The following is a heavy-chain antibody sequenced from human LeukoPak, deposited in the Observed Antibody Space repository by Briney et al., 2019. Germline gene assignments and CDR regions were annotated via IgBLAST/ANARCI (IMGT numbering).Heavy chain of an antibody. CDR1: GGSISGYY. J-gene: IGHJ6*04. V-gene: IGHV4-4*07. CDR3: ERVDSSPGDV. CDR2: IYTSGST. Sequence: SETLSLTCTVSGGSISGYYWSWIRQPAGKGLEWIGRIYTSGSTNYNPSLKSRVTMSVDTSKNQFSLKLTSVTAADTAVYYCERVDSSPGDVWGKGTTVTVSS. D-gene: IGHD6-19*01.